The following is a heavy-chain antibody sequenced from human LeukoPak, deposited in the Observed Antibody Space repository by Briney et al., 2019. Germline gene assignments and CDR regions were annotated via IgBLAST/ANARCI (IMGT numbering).Heavy chain of an antibody. CDR2: ITHTEST. Sequence: EPSETLSLTCAVSGDSISSPHWWSWVRQSPGKGLEWIGEITHTESTKYNPSLKTRISISLDRSKNQFSLGLTNVTAPDTAVYYCTRLVVYDRTPRAFDIWGQGTMVTVSS. CDR1: GDSISSPHW. CDR3: TRLVVYDRTPRAFDI. J-gene: IGHJ3*02. V-gene: IGHV4-4*02. D-gene: IGHD2-8*02.